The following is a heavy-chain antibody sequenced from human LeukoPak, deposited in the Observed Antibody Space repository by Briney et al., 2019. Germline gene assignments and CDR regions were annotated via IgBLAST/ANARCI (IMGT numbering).Heavy chain of an antibody. D-gene: IGHD5-18*01. V-gene: IGHV1-2*02. CDR2: INPNSGGT. J-gene: IGHJ3*02. CDR1: GYTFTSYD. CDR3: ARGYSYGPFDAFDI. Sequence: GASVKVSCKASGYTFTSYDINWVRQAPGQGLVWMGWINPNSGGTNYAQKFQGRVTMTRDTSISTAYMELSRLRSDDTAVYYCARGYSYGPFDAFDIWGQGTMVTVSS.